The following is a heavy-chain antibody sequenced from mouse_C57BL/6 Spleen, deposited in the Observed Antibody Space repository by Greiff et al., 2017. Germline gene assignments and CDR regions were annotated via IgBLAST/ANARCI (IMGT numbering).Heavy chain of an antibody. CDR1: GYTFTSYW. J-gene: IGHJ2*01. V-gene: IGHV1-50*01. CDR2: IDPSDSYT. D-gene: IGHD2-3*01. CDR3: ARGGHDGYFDY. Sequence: QVQLQQPGAELVKPGASVKLSCKASGYTFTSYWMQWVKQRPGQGLEWIGEIDPSDSYTNYNQKFKGKATLTVDTSSSTAYMQLSSLTSEDSAVYYCARGGHDGYFDYWGQGTTLTVSS.